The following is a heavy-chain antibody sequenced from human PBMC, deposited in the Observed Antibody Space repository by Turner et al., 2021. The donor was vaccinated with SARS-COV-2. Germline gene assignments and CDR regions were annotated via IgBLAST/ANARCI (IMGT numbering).Heavy chain of an antibody. D-gene: IGHD3-16*01. CDR2: ISSSSSTI. V-gene: IGHV3-48*01. Sequence: VQLVESGGGLVQHGGSLRLSFAASGFTFSSYSRNWVRHAPGKGLEWVSYISSSSSTIYYADSVKGRFTISRDNAKNSLYLQMNSLRAEDTAVYYCARGGGHYWGQGTLVTVSS. CDR3: ARGGGHY. J-gene: IGHJ4*02. CDR1: GFTFSSYS.